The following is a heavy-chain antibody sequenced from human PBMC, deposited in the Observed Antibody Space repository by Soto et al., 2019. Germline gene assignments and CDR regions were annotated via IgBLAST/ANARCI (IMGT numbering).Heavy chain of an antibody. J-gene: IGHJ1*01. D-gene: IGHD3-10*01. CDR3: ARDSPNYVSGRVPPPI. CDR1: GGSISSGGYY. Sequence: LSLTCTVSGGSISSGGYYWSWIRQHPGKGLEWIGYIYYSGSTYYNPSLKSRVTISVDTSKNQFSLKLSSVTAADTAVYYCARDSPNYVSGRVPPPIWGQGTLVTVSS. CDR2: IYYSGST. V-gene: IGHV4-31*03.